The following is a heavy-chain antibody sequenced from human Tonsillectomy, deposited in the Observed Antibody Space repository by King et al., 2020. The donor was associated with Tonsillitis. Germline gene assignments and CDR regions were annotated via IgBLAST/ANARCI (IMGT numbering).Heavy chain of an antibody. D-gene: IGHD2-2*01. CDR1: GYTFGNYF. CDR2: INPSGTST. J-gene: IGHJ5*02. Sequence: VQLVQSGAEVKKPGASVKVSCKASGYTFGNYFMHWVRQAPGQGLEWMGMINPSGTSTSYTQKFQGRVTMTRDTSTSTVYMELTSLRSEDTAVYFCARGGRDCSRTSCYFGWFDPWGQGTLVTVSS. CDR3: ARGGRDCSRTSCYFGWFDP. V-gene: IGHV1-46*01.